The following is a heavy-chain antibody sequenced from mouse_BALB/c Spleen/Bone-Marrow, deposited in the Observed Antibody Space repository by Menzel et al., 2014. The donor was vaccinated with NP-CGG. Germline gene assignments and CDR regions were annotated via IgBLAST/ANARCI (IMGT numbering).Heavy chain of an antibody. D-gene: IGHD1-1*01. CDR3: IRGITTVVATRAMDY. Sequence: EVQLQQSGTVLARPGASVKMSCKASGYTFTSYWMHWVKQRPGQGLEWIGAIYPGNSDTSYNQKFKGKAKLAAVASTSTAYMDLSSLTNEDSAVYYCIRGITTVVATRAMDYWGQGTSVTVSS. J-gene: IGHJ4*01. V-gene: IGHV1-5*01. CDR2: IYPGNSDT. CDR1: GYTFTSYW.